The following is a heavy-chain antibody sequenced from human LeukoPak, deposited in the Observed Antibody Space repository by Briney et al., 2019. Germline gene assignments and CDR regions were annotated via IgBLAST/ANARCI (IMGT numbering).Heavy chain of an antibody. CDR3: ASVRYCSSTSCLEGALDP. J-gene: IGHJ5*02. CDR2: ISSSSSYI. CDR1: GFTFSSYS. D-gene: IGHD2-2*01. V-gene: IGHV3-21*01. Sequence: GGSLRLSCAASGFTFSSYSMNWVRQAPGKGLEWVSSISSSSSYIYYADSVKGRFTNSRDNAKNSLYLQMNSLRAEDTAVYYCASVRYCSSTSCLEGALDPWGQGTLVTVSS.